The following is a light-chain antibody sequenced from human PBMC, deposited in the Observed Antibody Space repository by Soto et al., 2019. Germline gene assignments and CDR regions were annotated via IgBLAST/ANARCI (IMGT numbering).Light chain of an antibody. Sequence: EIVLTQSPATLSLSPGERATLSCRASQSVSSYLAWYQQKPGQAPRLLIFDASNRATGIPARFSGSGSGTDVTLTISSLEPEDFAVYYCQQRSNRPPWTFGQGTKVEIK. CDR2: DAS. CDR1: QSVSSY. CDR3: QQRSNRPPWT. J-gene: IGKJ1*01. V-gene: IGKV3-11*01.